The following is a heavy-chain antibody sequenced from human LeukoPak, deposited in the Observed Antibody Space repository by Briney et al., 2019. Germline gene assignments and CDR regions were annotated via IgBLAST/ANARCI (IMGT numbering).Heavy chain of an antibody. Sequence: SETLSLTCAVYGGSFSGYYWSWIRQPPGKGLEWIGEINHSGSTNYNPSLKSRVTISVDTSKNQFSLKLSSVTAADTAVYYCARVPSSGWEYFDYWGQGTLVTVSS. CDR2: INHSGST. D-gene: IGHD6-19*01. V-gene: IGHV4-34*01. CDR1: GGSFSGYY. CDR3: ARVPSSGWEYFDY. J-gene: IGHJ4*02.